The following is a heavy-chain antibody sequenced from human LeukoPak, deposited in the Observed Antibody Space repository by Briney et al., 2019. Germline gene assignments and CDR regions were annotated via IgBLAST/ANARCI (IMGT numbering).Heavy chain of an antibody. Sequence: GRSLRLSCAASGFTFDDYAMHWVRQAPGKGLEWVSGISWNGGTSAYADSVRGRFTISRDNAKNSLYLQMNSLRAEDTALYYCAKDNHYYETSGSLDYWGQGTLVTVSS. D-gene: IGHD3-22*01. CDR2: ISWNGGTS. J-gene: IGHJ4*02. CDR3: AKDNHYYETSGSLDY. V-gene: IGHV3-9*01. CDR1: GFTFDDYA.